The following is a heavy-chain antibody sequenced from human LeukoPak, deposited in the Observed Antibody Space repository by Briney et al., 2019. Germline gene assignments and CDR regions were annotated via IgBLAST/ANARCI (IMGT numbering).Heavy chain of an antibody. CDR2: IYTSGST. J-gene: IGHJ6*03. CDR1: GGSISSGSYY. V-gene: IGHV4-61*02. D-gene: IGHD3-10*01. Sequence: SETLSLTCTVSGGSISSGSYYWSWIRQPAGKGLEWIGRIYTSGSTNYNPSLKGRVTISVDTSKNQFSLKLSSVTAADTAVYYCARAKYYYGSGSYYNGYYYYYMDVWGKGTTVTISS. CDR3: ARAKYYYGSGSYYNGYYYYYMDV.